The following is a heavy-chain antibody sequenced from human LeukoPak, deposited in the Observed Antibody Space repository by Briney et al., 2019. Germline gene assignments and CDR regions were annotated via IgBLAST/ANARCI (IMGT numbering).Heavy chain of an antibody. CDR1: GFTFSSYA. CDR2: ISGSGGST. V-gene: IGHV3-23*01. Sequence: GGSLRLSCAASGFTFSSYAMSWVRQAPGKGLEWVSAISGSGGSTYYADPVKGRFTISRDNSKNTLYLQMNSLRAEDTAVYYCAKTGATMVRGVIIGPFDYWGQGTLVTVSS. D-gene: IGHD3-10*01. CDR3: AKTGATMVRGVIIGPFDY. J-gene: IGHJ4*02.